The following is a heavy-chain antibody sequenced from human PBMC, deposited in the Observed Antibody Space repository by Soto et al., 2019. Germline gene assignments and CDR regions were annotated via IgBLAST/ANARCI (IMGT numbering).Heavy chain of an antibody. Sequence: QVQLVESGGGVVQPGRSLRLSCAASGFTFNNYAMHWVRQAPGKGLEWVAIISNDGSDQTYVHSVKGRFTISRDNSKNTVYLKMNSLRPDDTAVYFCAQGCSGAYCFFLVNWGQGTLVTVSS. V-gene: IGHV3-30*03. CDR1: GFTFNNYA. J-gene: IGHJ4*02. CDR2: ISNDGSDQ. D-gene: IGHD5-12*01. CDR3: AQGCSGAYCFFLVN.